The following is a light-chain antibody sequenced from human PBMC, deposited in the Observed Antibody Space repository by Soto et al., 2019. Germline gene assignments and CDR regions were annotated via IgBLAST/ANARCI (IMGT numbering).Light chain of an antibody. CDR3: SSYTSSSTLEV. J-gene: IGLJ2*01. V-gene: IGLV2-14*01. Sequence: QSALTQPASVSGSPVQSITISCTGNSSDVGGYNYVSWYQQHPGKAPKLMIYEVSNRPSGVSKRFSGSKSGNTASLTISGLQAEDEADYYCSSYTSSSTLEVFGGGTKVTVL. CDR1: SSDVGGYNY. CDR2: EVS.